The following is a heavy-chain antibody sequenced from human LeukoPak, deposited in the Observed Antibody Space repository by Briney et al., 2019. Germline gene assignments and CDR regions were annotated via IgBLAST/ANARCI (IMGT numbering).Heavy chain of an antibody. CDR3: ARDEADIVVVPAATSHAFDT. J-gene: IGHJ3*02. CDR1: GGTFSSYA. V-gene: IGHV1-69*06. Sequence: ASVKVSCKASGGTFSSYAISWVRQAPGQGLEWMGGIIPIFGTANYAQKFQGRVTITADKSTSTAYMELSSLRSEDTAVYYCARDEADIVVVPAATSHAFDTWGQGTMVTVSS. D-gene: IGHD2-2*01. CDR2: IIPIFGTA.